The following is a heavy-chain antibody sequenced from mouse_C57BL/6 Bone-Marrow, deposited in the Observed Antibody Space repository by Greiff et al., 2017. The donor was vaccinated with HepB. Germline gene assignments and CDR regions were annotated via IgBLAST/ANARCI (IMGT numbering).Heavy chain of an antibody. V-gene: IGHV5-15*01. Sequence: EVNLVESGGGLVQPGGSLKLSCAASGFTFSDYGMAWVRQAPRKGLEWVAFISNLAYSIYYADTVTGRFTISRENAKNTLYLEMSSLRSEDTAMYYCARLTPYWYFDVWGTGTTVTVSS. CDR3: ARLTPYWYFDV. CDR2: ISNLAYSI. D-gene: IGHD1-3*01. J-gene: IGHJ1*03. CDR1: GFTFSDYG.